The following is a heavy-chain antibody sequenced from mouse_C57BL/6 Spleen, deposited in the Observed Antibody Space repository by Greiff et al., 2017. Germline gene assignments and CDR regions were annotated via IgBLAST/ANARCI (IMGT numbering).Heavy chain of an antibody. V-gene: IGHV5-6*01. CDR1: GFTFSSYG. Sequence: EVKLQESGGDLVKPGGSLKLSCAASGFTFSSYGMSWVRQTPDKRLEWVATISSGGSYTYYPDSVKGRFTISRDNAKNTLYLQMSSLKSEDTAMYYCARDHGDYFDYWGQGTTLTVSS. J-gene: IGHJ2*01. CDR2: ISSGGSYT. CDR3: ARDHGDYFDY.